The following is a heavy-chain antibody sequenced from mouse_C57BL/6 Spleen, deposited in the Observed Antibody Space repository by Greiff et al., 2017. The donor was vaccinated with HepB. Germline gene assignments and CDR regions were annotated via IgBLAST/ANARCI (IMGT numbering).Heavy chain of an antibody. V-gene: IGHV2-2*01. Sequence: VQLKESGPGLVQPSQSLSITCTVSGFSLTSYGVHWVRQSPGKGLEWLGVIWSGGSTDYNAAFISRLSISKDNSKSQVFFKMNRLQADDTAIYYCARKKGYGKGYYYAMDYWGQGTSVTVSS. CDR2: IWSGGST. CDR1: GFSLTSYG. D-gene: IGHD2-1*01. CDR3: ARKKGYGKGYYYAMDY. J-gene: IGHJ4*01.